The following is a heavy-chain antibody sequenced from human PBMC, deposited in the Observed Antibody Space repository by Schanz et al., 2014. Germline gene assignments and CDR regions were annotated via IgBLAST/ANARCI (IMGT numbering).Heavy chain of an antibody. J-gene: IGHJ6*03. CDR3: AKGPYYYYYMDV. CDR2: ISGSGAST. CDR1: GFTFSSYA. Sequence: EVQLLESGGGLVEPGGSLRLSCAASGFTFSSYAMSWVRQAPGKGLEWVSGISGSGASTYYADSVKGRFTISRDNSNKTVDLQMNSLRADDTAVYYCAKGPYYYYYMDVWGNGTTVAVSS. V-gene: IGHV3-23*01.